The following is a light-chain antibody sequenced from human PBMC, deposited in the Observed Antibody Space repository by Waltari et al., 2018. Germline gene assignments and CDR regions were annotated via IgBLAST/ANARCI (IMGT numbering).Light chain of an antibody. CDR3: SSYTGNNTLI. CDR1: SGDIGGYNY. J-gene: IGLJ2*01. V-gene: IGLV2-14*01. Sequence: QSALTQPASVSGSPGQSITISCTGTSGDIGGYNYASWYQQHPGKAPKPMIYEVSNRPSGVSNRFSGSKSGHTASLTISGLHAEDEAHYYCSSYTGNNTLIFGGGAKLTVL. CDR2: EVS.